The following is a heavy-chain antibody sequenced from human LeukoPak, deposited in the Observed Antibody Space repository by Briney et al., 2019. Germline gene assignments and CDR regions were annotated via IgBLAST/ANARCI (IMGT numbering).Heavy chain of an antibody. V-gene: IGHV3-48*01. Sequence: GGSLRLSCAASGFTFSSYVMNWVRQAPGKGLEWVSFISSTSNAIYYADSVKGRFTISRDNAKNSLYLQMNSLRGEDTAVYFCARVFDNWGQGTLVTVSS. CDR3: ARVFDN. CDR2: ISSTSNAI. CDR1: GFTFSSYV. J-gene: IGHJ4*02.